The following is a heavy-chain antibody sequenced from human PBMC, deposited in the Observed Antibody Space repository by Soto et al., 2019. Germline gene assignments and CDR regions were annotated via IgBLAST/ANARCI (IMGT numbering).Heavy chain of an antibody. J-gene: IGHJ6*03. CDR1: GDSFGGSSYY. CDR2: IHKSGRT. V-gene: IGHV4-39*01. CDR3: ARLHYNYYYMDV. Sequence: PSETLSLTCTVSGDSFGGSSYYWGWIRQPPGKGLKWIGTIHKSGRTNNNTSLKSQVSQSENTSKNKFSLKVNSVTAADTAVYYCARLHYNYYYMDVWGKGTTVTVSS. D-gene: IGHD1-20*01.